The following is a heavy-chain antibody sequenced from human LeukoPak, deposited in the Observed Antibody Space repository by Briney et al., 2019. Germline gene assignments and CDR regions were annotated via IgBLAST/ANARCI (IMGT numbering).Heavy chain of an antibody. V-gene: IGHV3-66*01. Sequence: GGSLRLSCAASGFTVSSNYMSWVRQAPGKGLEWVSVIYTGGSTYYADSVKGRVTISRDNSKNSLYLQMNSLRADDTAVYYCARDVSSGYYSNYWGQGTLVTVSS. CDR3: ARDVSSGYYSNY. J-gene: IGHJ4*02. CDR2: IYTGGST. D-gene: IGHD3-22*01. CDR1: GFTVSSNY.